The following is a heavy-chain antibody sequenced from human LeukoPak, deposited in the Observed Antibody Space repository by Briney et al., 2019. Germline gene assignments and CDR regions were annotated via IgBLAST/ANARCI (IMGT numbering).Heavy chain of an antibody. Sequence: GGSLRLSCTASGFTFGDYAMSWVRQAPGKGLEWVGFIRSKAYGGTTEYAASVKGRFTISRDDSKSIAYLQMNSLKTGDTAVYYCTRRTYCSGGSCLDYWGQGTLVTVSS. V-gene: IGHV3-49*04. CDR1: GFTFGDYA. CDR2: IRSKAYGGTT. CDR3: TRRTYCSGGSCLDY. J-gene: IGHJ4*02. D-gene: IGHD2-15*01.